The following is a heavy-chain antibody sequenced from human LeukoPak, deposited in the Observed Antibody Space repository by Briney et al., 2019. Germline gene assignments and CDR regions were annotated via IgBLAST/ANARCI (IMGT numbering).Heavy chain of an antibody. J-gene: IGHJ4*02. Sequence: ASVKLSRKASGYTFTDYYPHSVPHAPGQGLEWMGWINPNSGGTNYAQKFQGRVTLTRDTSMSTAYMEISRLTSDDTAVYYCARDNLEASWGSPGDYWGQGTLVTVSS. D-gene: IGHD2-2*01. CDR1: GYTFTDYY. CDR2: INPNSGGT. V-gene: IGHV1-2*02. CDR3: ARDNLEASWGSPGDY.